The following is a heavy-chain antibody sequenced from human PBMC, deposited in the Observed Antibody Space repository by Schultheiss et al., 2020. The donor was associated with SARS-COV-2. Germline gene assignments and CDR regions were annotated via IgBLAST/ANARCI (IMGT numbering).Heavy chain of an antibody. J-gene: IGHJ4*02. Sequence: GGSLRLSCAASGFTVSSNYMSWVRQAPGKGLEWVSVIYSGGSTYYADSVKGRFTISRDNSKNTLYLQMNSLKTEDTAVYYCTTARHQTEGDYWGQGTLVTVAS. CDR2: IYSGGST. CDR3: TTARHQTEGDY. CDR1: GFTVSSNY. V-gene: IGHV3-53*01. D-gene: IGHD2-21*02.